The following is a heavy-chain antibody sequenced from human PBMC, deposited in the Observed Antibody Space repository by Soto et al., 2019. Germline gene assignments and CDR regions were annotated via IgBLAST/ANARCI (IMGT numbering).Heavy chain of an antibody. V-gene: IGHV3-23*01. Sequence: GGSLRLSCAASGFTFSNYAMSWVRQAPGKGLEWVSDISGSGGSTYDADAVKGRFTISRDNSKNTLYLQMKTLRAEDTAIYYCANYLGSRRSAWYIVFRGPGSLVTLSS. CDR3: ANYLGSRRSAWYIVF. CDR1: GFTFSNYA. J-gene: IGHJ4*02. CDR2: ISGSGGST. D-gene: IGHD6-19*01.